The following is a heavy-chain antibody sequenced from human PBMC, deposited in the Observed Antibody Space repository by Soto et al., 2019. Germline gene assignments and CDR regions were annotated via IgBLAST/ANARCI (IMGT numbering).Heavy chain of an antibody. Sequence: RGESLKISCKGSGYTFTNYWIGWVRQMPGKGLEWMGIIYPDDSDTKYNPSFQGQVTISADKSITTTYLQWSSLQASDTAIYYCAASIFYYGMDVWGQGTTVTVSS. CDR1: GYTFTNYW. V-gene: IGHV5-51*01. CDR2: IYPDDSDT. CDR3: AASIFYYGMDV. J-gene: IGHJ6*02.